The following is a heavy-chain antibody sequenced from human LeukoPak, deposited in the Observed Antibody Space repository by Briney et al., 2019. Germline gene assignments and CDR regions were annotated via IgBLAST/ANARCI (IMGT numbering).Heavy chain of an antibody. D-gene: IGHD3-22*01. V-gene: IGHV4-59*08. CDR2: IYYSGST. J-gene: IGHJ3*02. Sequence: SETLSLTCTVSGGSISSYYWSWIRQPPGKGLEWIGYIYYSGSTNYNPSLKSRVTISVDTSKNQFSLKLSSVTAADTAVYYCARPQNYYDSSGYSGAFDIWGQGTMVTVSS. CDR1: GGSISSYY. CDR3: ARPQNYYDSSGYSGAFDI.